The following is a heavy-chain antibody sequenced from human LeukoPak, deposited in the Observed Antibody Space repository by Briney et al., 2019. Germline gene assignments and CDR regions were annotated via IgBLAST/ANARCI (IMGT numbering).Heavy chain of an antibody. D-gene: IGHD3-16*01. CDR1: GFTFSSYA. V-gene: IGHV3-64*01. CDR2: ISSNGGST. CDR3: AIDRSGGGVRRTRV. J-gene: IGHJ3*01. Sequence: GGSLKLSCAAPGFTFSSYAMHWVRQPPGKGPEYVSAISSNGGSTYYANSVKGRFTISRDNSKNTLYPQMGSLRTEDMVGYYLAIDRSGGGVRRTRVWGQGTMVTVSS.